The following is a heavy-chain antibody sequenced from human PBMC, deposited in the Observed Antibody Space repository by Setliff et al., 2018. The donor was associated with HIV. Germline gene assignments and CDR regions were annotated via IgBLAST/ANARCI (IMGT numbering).Heavy chain of an antibody. CDR2: IIPIFGTA. V-gene: IGHV1-69*06. Sequence: SVKVSCKASGYTFTSYGISWVRQAPGQGLEWVGGIIPIFGTANYAQNFQGRVTFTADKSTTTVYMERSSLRSDDTAVYYCARDRGAYYECFDSWGQGTLVTVSS. D-gene: IGHD3-10*01. CDR3: ARDRGAYYECFDS. J-gene: IGHJ4*02. CDR1: GYTFTSYG.